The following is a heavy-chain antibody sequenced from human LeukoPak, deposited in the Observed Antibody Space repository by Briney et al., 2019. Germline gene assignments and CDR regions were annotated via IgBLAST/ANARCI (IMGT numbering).Heavy chain of an antibody. J-gene: IGHJ4*02. CDR3: ARDWFDGDYDRFDY. CDR2: INQDGSQK. D-gene: IGHD4-17*01. Sequence: GGSLRLSCAVSGFTFSNYWMSWFRQAPGKGLEWVANINQDGSQKFSVDSVKGRSTISRDTAKNSLYLQMNSLRVEDTAVYYCARDWFDGDYDRFDYWGQGTRVTVSS. CDR1: GFTFSNYW. V-gene: IGHV3-7*03.